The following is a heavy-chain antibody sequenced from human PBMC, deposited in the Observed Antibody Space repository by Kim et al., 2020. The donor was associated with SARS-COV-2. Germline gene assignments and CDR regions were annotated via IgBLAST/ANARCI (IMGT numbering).Heavy chain of an antibody. CDR1: GFTFSSYG. J-gene: IGHJ4*02. CDR2: ISYDGSNK. D-gene: IGHD2-2*01. Sequence: GGSLRLSCAASGFTFSSYGMHWVRQAPGKGLEWVAVISYDGSNKYYADSVKGRFTISRDNSKNTLYLQMNSLRAEDTAVYYCAADPGGYCSSTSCPPDYWGQGTLVTVSS. CDR3: AADPGGYCSSTSCPPDY. V-gene: IGHV3-30*03.